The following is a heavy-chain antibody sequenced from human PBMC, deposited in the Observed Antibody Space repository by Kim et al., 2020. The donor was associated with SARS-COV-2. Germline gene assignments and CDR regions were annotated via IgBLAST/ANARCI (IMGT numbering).Heavy chain of an antibody. V-gene: IGHV3-30*02. D-gene: IGHD6-13*01. J-gene: IGHJ5*02. Sequence: VKGRFTISRDNSKNTLYLQMNSLRAEDTAVYYCAKEGSGAIAAAYTWFDPWGQGTLVTVSS. CDR3: AKEGSGAIAAAYTWFDP.